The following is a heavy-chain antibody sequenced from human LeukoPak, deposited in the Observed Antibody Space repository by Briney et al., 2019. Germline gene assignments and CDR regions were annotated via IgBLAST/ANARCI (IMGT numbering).Heavy chain of an antibody. CDR1: GGSFSGYY. V-gene: IGHV4-34*01. CDR2: INHSGST. D-gene: IGHD6-6*01. Sequence: SETLSLTCAVYGGSFSGYYWSWIRQPPGKGLEWIGEINHSGSTNYNPSLKSRVTISVDTSKNQFSLKLSSVTAADTAVYYCAIRGYSSSGADWFDPWGQGTLVTVSS. CDR3: AIRGYSSSGADWFDP. J-gene: IGHJ5*02.